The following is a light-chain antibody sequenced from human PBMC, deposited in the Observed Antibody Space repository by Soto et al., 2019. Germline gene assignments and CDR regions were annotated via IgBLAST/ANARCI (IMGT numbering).Light chain of an antibody. CDR1: QGIGTY. CDR3: QQSYSAPRT. V-gene: IGKV1-39*01. Sequence: DIQMTQSPSTLSASVGDRISITCRASQGIGTYLSWYQQKPGKAPKLLIYGASNLQSGVPSRFSGSGSETGFTLTISSLQPEDFATYYCQQSYSAPRTFGQGTKVDIK. CDR2: GAS. J-gene: IGKJ2*01.